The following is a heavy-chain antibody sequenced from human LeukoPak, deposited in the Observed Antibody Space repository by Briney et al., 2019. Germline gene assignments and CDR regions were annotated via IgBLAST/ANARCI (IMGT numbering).Heavy chain of an antibody. Sequence: SETLSLTCTVSGGSISSSSYYWGWIRQPPGKGLEWIGSIYYSGSTYYNPSLKSRVTISVDTSKSQFSLKLSSVTAADTAVYYCARGYDYYFDYWGQGTLVTVSS. CDR1: GGSISSSSYY. CDR2: IYYSGST. V-gene: IGHV4-39*07. CDR3: ARGYDYYFDY. J-gene: IGHJ4*02. D-gene: IGHD1-20*01.